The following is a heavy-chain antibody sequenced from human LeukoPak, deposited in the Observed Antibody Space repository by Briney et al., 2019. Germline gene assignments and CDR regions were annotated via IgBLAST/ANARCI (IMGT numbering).Heavy chain of an antibody. CDR2: IKQDGSEK. V-gene: IGHV3-7*01. J-gene: IGHJ4*02. Sequence: GGSLRLSCAASGFTFSSYWMSWVRQAPGKGLEWVADIKQDGSEKYYVDPVKGRFTISRDNAKNSLYLQMNSLRAEDTAVYYCARVESARWYYFDYWGQGTLVTVSS. CDR1: GFTFSSYW. CDR3: ARVESARWYYFDY.